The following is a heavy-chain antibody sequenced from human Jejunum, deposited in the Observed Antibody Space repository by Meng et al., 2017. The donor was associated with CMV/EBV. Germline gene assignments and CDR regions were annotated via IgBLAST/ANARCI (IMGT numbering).Heavy chain of an antibody. D-gene: IGHD6-19*01. CDR1: SDSISSNF. V-gene: IGHV4-4*07. J-gene: IGHJ4*02. Sequence: QVPLEASGSGLVKPSETLSLACTVSSDSISSNFWSWIRQPAGKGLEWIGRIYSSGSTFYNPSLKSRVTMSVDTSKNQFSLSLASVTAADTAIYFCAREESVGIAVTGTFDYWGQGILVTVSS. CDR3: AREESVGIAVTGTFDY. CDR2: IYSSGST.